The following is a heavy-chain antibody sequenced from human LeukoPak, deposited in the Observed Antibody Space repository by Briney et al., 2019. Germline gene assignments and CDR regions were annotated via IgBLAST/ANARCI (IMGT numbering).Heavy chain of an antibody. CDR1: GGSFTSYY. CDR2: INDSGGT. Sequence: SETLSLTCAVYGGSFTSYYWSWLRQPPGEGLEWIGEINDSGGTTYNPSLKSRVTVSLDTSKNQFSLKLTSVTAADTAVYCCARGFSHWGQGTLVTVSS. CDR3: ARGFSH. V-gene: IGHV4-34*01. J-gene: IGHJ4*02.